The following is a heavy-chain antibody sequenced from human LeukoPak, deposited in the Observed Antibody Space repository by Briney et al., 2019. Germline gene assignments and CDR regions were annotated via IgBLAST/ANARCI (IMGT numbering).Heavy chain of an antibody. CDR1: GYTFTGYY. Sequence: ASVKVSCKASGYTFTGYYMHWVRQAPGQGLEWMGWINPNGGGTNYAQKFQGRVTMTRDTSISTAYMELIRLRSDDTAVYYCARGYVEMATVLFDYWGQGTLVTVSS. CDR2: INPNGGGT. V-gene: IGHV1-2*02. J-gene: IGHJ4*02. CDR3: ARGYVEMATVLFDY. D-gene: IGHD5-24*01.